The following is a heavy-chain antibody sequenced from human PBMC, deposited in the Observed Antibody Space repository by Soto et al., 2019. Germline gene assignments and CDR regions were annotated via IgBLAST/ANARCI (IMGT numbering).Heavy chain of an antibody. J-gene: IGHJ6*02. V-gene: IGHV3-48*02. CDR2: ISPASSSV. Sequence: GGSLRLSCAGSGFTFSYRGMIWVRQAPGKGLEWLSYISPASSSVHYANSVKGRFSIFRDNARDSLFLQMNSLRDDDTAVYYCARVELRYFDWFPQYYYYYYGMDVWGQGTTVTVSS. CDR1: GFTFSYRG. D-gene: IGHD3-9*01. CDR3: ARVELRYFDWFPQYYYYYYGMDV.